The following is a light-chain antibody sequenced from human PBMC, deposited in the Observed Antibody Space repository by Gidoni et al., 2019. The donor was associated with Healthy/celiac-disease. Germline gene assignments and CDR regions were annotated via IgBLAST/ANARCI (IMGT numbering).Light chain of an antibody. V-gene: IGLV1-51*02. CDR1: SSNIGNNY. J-gene: IGLJ2*01. CDR3: GTWDSSLSGGV. Sequence: QSVLTQPPSVSAAPGQKVTISCSVSSSNIGNNYVSWYQQLPGTAPKLLIYENNKRPSGIPDRFSGAKSGTSATLGITGLQTGDEADYYCGTWDSSLSGGVFGGGTKLTVL. CDR2: ENN.